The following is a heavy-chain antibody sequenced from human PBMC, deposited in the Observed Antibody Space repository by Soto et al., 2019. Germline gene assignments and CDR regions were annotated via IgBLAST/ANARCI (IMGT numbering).Heavy chain of an antibody. CDR1: GYTFTSYA. J-gene: IGHJ4*02. CDR3: ARGPGWNYNFDY. D-gene: IGHD1-7*01. CDR2: INAGNGNT. V-gene: IGHV1-3*01. Sequence: ASVKVSFKASGYTFTSYAMHWVRQAPGQRLEWMGWINAGNGNTKYSQKFQGRVTITRDTSASTAYMELSSLRSEDTAVYYCARGPGWNYNFDYWGQGTLVTV.